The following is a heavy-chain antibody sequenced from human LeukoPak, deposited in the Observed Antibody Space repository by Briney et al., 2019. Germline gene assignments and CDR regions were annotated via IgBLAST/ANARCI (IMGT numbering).Heavy chain of an antibody. CDR2: IYHSGRS. J-gene: IGHJ4*02. Sequence: PSETLSLTCTVSGDSISNGVKYWSWIRQHPGRGLEWIGYIYHSGRSYYNPSLKSRITMSVDTSKNQFSLNLSSVTAADTAVYYCARDQVECTGGTCQSRVGFDFWGQGTLATVSS. CDR1: GDSISNGVKY. V-gene: IGHV4-31*03. CDR3: ARDQVECTGGTCQSRVGFDF. D-gene: IGHD2-8*02.